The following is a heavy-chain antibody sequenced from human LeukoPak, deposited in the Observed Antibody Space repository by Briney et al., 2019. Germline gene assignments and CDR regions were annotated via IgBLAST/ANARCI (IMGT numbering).Heavy chain of an antibody. Sequence: GGSLRLSCAASGFTFSRYSMNWVRQAPGNGLEWVSSISSSSSYIYYADSVKGRFTISRDNAKNSLYLQMNSLRAEDTAVYYCARRVSRGSYDYWGQGTLVSVSS. D-gene: IGHD5-12*01. CDR3: ARRVSRGSYDY. CDR1: GFTFSRYS. J-gene: IGHJ4*02. V-gene: IGHV3-21*01. CDR2: ISSSSSYI.